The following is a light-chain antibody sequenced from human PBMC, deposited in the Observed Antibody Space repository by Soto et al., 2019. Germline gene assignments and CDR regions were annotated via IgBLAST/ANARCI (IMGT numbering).Light chain of an antibody. J-gene: IGKJ1*01. CDR1: QSVSSN. Sequence: EIVMTQSPASLSVSPGERATLSGRASQSVSSNLAWYQQNPGQAPRLLIYGASIRATGIPARFSGSGSGTEFTLTISSLQSEDFTVYYCQQYNNWPRTFGQGTKVEIK. CDR2: GAS. CDR3: QQYNNWPRT. V-gene: IGKV3-15*01.